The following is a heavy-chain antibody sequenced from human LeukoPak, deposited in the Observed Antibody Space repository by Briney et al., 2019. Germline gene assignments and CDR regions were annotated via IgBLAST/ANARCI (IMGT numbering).Heavy chain of an antibody. J-gene: IGHJ4*01. CDR2: INPNIGGT. CDR1: GYTFTGYY. D-gene: IGHD1-26*01. Sequence: ASVKVSCKASGYTFTGYYMHWVRQAPGQGLEWMGRINPNIGGTNYAQKFQGRVTMTRDTSISTAYMELSRLRSDGTAVSYRARDGIWEPPFTYGRQATLVTAPS. V-gene: IGHV1-2*06. CDR3: ARDGIWEPPFTY.